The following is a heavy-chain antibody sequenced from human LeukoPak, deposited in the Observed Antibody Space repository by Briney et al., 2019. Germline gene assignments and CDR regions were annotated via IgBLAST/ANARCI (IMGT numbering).Heavy chain of an antibody. Sequence: GGSLRLSCAASGFTFSSYAMSWVRQAPGKGLEWVSTFSGSDGSTYYADSVKGRFTISRDNAKNSLYLQMNSLRAEDTAVYYCARPMVRGGSWFDPWGQGTLVTVSS. D-gene: IGHD3-10*01. V-gene: IGHV3-23*01. CDR2: FSGSDGST. CDR1: GFTFSSYA. J-gene: IGHJ5*02. CDR3: ARPMVRGGSWFDP.